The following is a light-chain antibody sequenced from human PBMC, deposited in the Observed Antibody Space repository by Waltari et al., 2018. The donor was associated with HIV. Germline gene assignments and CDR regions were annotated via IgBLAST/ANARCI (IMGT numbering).Light chain of an antibody. CDR1: QTIRDTF. CDR3: QQYGSPPRT. J-gene: IGKJ1*01. Sequence: EIVLTQSPATLSLSPGERAILSCRASQTIRDTFLAWYQQRPGQAPTRLISGASTRATGIPDRFSGNGSGTEFTLTISRLEPADLAVYYCQQYGSPPRTFGQGTKVEIK. V-gene: IGKV3-20*01. CDR2: GAS.